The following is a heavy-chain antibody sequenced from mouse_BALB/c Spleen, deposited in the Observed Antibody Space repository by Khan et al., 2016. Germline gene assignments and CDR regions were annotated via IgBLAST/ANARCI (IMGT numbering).Heavy chain of an antibody. CDR1: GFTFSDYG. CDR3: ARDHYGSSYWYFDV. Sequence: EVELVESGGGLVQPGGSRKLSCAASGFTFSDYGMAWVRQAPGKGPEWVAFISNLAYSIYYADTVTGRFTISRENAKNNRYLELSSLRSKDTAMYYCARDHYGSSYWYFDVWGAGTTVTVSS. CDR2: ISNLAYSI. D-gene: IGHD1-1*01. V-gene: IGHV5-15*02. J-gene: IGHJ1*01.